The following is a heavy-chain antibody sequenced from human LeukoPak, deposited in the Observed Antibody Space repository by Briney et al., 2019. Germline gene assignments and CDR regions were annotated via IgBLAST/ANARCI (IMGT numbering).Heavy chain of an antibody. V-gene: IGHV4-59*12. J-gene: IGHJ5*02. CDR3: ARAPSNMVRGLSNWFDP. Sequence: SETLSLTCTVSGGSISSYYWSWIRQPPGKGLEWIGYIYYSGSTNYNPSLKSRVTISVDTSKNQFSLKVSSVTAADTAVYYCARAPSNMVRGLSNWFDPWGQGTLVTVSS. D-gene: IGHD3-10*01. CDR1: GGSISSYY. CDR2: IYYSGST.